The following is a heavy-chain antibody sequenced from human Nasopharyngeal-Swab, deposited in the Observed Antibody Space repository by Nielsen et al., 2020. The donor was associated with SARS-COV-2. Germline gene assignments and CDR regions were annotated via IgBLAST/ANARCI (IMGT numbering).Heavy chain of an antibody. CDR1: GLPFSSYG. CDR3: TTARDTGMVYYYYGMDV. Sequence: GESLKISCAASGLPFSSYGMHWVRQAPGKGLEWVGRIKSKTDGGTTDYAAPVKGRFTISRDDSKNTLYLQMNSLKTEDTAVYYCTTARDTGMVYYYYGMDVWGQGTTVTVSS. J-gene: IGHJ6*02. CDR2: IKSKTDGGTT. V-gene: IGHV3-15*01. D-gene: IGHD5-18*01.